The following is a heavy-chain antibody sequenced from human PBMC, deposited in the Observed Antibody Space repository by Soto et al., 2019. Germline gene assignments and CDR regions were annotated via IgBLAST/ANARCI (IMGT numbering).Heavy chain of an antibody. Sequence: EVQLLESGGGLVQPGGSLRLACATSGFSFSTYAMTWVRQAPGKGLEWVSTFNGNGGGTYYADSVKGRFTISRDNSKNTLYLQMGSLRAEDTATYYSAKDNSLHWFDPWGKGTLVTVSS. CDR1: GFSFSTYA. CDR3: AKDNSLHWFDP. V-gene: IGHV3-23*01. J-gene: IGHJ5*02. CDR2: FNGNGGGT. D-gene: IGHD2-15*01.